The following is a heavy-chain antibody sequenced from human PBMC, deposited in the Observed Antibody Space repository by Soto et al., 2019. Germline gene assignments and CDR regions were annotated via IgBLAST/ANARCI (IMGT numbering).Heavy chain of an antibody. V-gene: IGHV1-69*06. Sequence: AASVKVSCKASGGTFSSYAISWVRQAPGQGLEWMGGIIPIFGTANYAQKFQGRVTITADKSTSTAFMELSSLRSEDTAVYYCAREIIVVVPAAVWGVYYYGMDVWGQGTTVTV. CDR1: GGTFSSYA. CDR3: AREIIVVVPAAVWGVYYYGMDV. CDR2: IIPIFGTA. D-gene: IGHD2-2*01. J-gene: IGHJ6*02.